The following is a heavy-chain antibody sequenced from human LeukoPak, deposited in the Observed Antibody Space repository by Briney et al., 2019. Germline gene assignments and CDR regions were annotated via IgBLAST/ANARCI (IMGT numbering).Heavy chain of an antibody. CDR1: GFTSISFA. CDR2: IWYDGSNK. D-gene: IGHD3-9*01. J-gene: IGHJ6*02. CDR3: ARDRHLRYFDWLPLYYYGMDV. V-gene: IGHV3-33*08. Sequence: GGSLRLSCAGSGFTSISFAMGWVRQAPGKGLEWVAVIWYDGSNKYYADSVKGRFTISRDNSKNTLYLQMNSLRAEDTAVYYCARDRHLRYFDWLPLYYYGMDVWGQGTTVTVSS.